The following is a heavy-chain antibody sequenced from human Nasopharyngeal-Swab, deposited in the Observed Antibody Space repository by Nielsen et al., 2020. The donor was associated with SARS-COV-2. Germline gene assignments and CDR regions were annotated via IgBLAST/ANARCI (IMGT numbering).Heavy chain of an antibody. J-gene: IGHJ4*02. V-gene: IGHV3-21*01. CDR3: ARGFGSGRH. D-gene: IGHD3-10*01. Sequence: GESLKISCVGSGFIFSTYNLNWVRQAPGKGLELVSSISHTGSDIYYADSVKGRFTISRDNAKNSVYLQMNSLRAEDTAVYYCARGFGSGRHWGQGTLVTVSS. CDR1: GFIFSTYN. CDR2: ISHTGSDI.